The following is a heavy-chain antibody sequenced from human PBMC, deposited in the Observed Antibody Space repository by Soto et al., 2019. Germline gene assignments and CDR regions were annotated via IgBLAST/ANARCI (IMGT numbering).Heavy chain of an antibody. CDR1: GFIFRTCS. CDR3: ARRGDATGCYLDY. CDR2: ISGSSIYL. D-gene: IGHD1-1*01. Sequence: VGSLRLSCAASGFIFRTCSMNWGRQAPGKGLEWISSISGSSIYLYYADSVKGRVTISRDNAKNSLHLQMDSLRPEDTAVYYCARRGDATGCYLDYWGQGPLVTVAS. V-gene: IGHV3-21*06. J-gene: IGHJ4*02.